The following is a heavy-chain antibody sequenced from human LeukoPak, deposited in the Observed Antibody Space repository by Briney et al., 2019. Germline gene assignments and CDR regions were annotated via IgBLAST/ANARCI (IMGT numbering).Heavy chain of an antibody. J-gene: IGHJ4*02. V-gene: IGHV4-59*08. CDR1: GGSISSYY. Sequence: PSETLSLTCTVSGGSISSYYWSWIRQPPGKGLKWIGYIYYSGSTNYNPSPKSRVTISVDTSKNQFSLKLSSVTAADTAVYYCARHGDSSGSLDYWGQGTLVTVSS. CDR3: ARHGDSSGSLDY. D-gene: IGHD6-19*01. CDR2: IYYSGST.